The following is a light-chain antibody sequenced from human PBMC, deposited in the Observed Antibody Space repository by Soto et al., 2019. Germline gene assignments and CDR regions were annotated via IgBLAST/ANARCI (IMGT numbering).Light chain of an antibody. CDR1: SSDVGGYNY. CDR3: CSYAGSYPYV. CDR2: DVS. V-gene: IGLV2-11*01. Sequence: QSVLTQARSVSGSPGQSVAISCTGTSSDVGGYNYVSWYQQHPGEAPKLMIYDVSKRPSGVPDRFSGSKSGNTASLTISGLQAEDEADYYCCSYAGSYPYVLGTG. J-gene: IGLJ1*01.